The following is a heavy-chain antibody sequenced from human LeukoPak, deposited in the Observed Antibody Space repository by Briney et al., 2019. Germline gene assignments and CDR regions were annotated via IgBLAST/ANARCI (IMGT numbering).Heavy chain of an antibody. CDR1: GFTVSSNY. CDR3: AIRGFDHGDYNYFDY. J-gene: IGHJ4*02. CDR2: INHSGST. D-gene: IGHD4-17*01. Sequence: PGGSLRLSCAASGFTVSSNYMSWVRQPPGKGLEWIGEINHSGSTNYNPSLRSRVTISVDTSKNQFSLKLSSVTAADTAVYYCAIRGFDHGDYNYFDYWGQGTLVTVSS. V-gene: IGHV4-34*08.